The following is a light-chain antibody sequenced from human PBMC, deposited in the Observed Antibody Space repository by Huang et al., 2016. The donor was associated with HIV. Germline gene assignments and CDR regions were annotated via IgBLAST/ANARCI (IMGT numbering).Light chain of an antibody. CDR2: GAS. J-gene: IGKJ2*01. CDR1: QSVSSN. V-gene: IGKV3-15*01. CDR3: QQYNNWPPGDT. Sequence: EIAMTQSPATLYVSPGERVTLACRASQSVSSNLAWYQQKPGQAPSLLLYGASTRATGIPARFSGSGSGTEFSLTISSLQSEDFAVYYCQQYNNWPPGDTFGQGTKLEIK.